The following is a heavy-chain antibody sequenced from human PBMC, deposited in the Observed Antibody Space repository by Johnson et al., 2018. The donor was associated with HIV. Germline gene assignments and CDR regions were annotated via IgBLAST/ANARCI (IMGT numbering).Heavy chain of an antibody. J-gene: IGHJ3*02. V-gene: IGHV3-53*01. Sequence: ELQLVESGGVLMQPGGSLLLSCAASGLTVSNINMSWVRQAPGKGLEWVSVIYSGGSTYYADSVKGRFTISRDSSKNTLFLQMNSLRADDKAVDYCAKDGAFDIWGQGTLVTVSS. CDR1: GLTVSNIN. CDR3: AKDGAFDI. CDR2: IYSGGST.